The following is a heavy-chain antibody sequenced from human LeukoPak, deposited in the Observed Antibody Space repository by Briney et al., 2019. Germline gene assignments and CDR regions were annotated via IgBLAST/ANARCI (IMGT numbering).Heavy chain of an antibody. CDR2: INSDGSNI. J-gene: IGHJ4*02. Sequence: GGSLRLSCAASGFTSRDFWMHWVRQAPGKGLVWVSRINSDGSNITYADSVKGRFTISRDNAKNTLYLQMNSLRGEDTAVYYCARSRYSTSSGGFDYWGQGILVTVSS. D-gene: IGHD6-6*01. V-gene: IGHV3-74*01. CDR3: ARSRYSTSSGGFDY. CDR1: GFTSRDFW.